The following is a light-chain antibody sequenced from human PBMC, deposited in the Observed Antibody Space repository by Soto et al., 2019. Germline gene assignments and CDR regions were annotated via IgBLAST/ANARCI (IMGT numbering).Light chain of an antibody. CDR2: HNN. V-gene: IGLV1-47*02. CDR3: ATRDNSLSRWV. CDR1: SSNIGSNY. Sequence: SVLTQPPSASGTPGQRVTISCSGSSSNIGSNYVYWYQQLPGTAPKLLIQHNNQRPSGVPDRLSGSKSGTSASLAISGLRSEDEADYYCATRDNSLSRWVFGGGTKVTVL. J-gene: IGLJ3*02.